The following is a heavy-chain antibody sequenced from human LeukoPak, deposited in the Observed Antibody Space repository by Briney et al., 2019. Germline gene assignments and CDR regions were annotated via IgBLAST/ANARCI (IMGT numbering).Heavy chain of an antibody. V-gene: IGHV1-2*02. CDR3: AKNPYEYYFDY. J-gene: IGHJ4*02. D-gene: IGHD5-12*01. CDR1: GYTFTGYY. CDR2: INPESGDT. Sequence: GASVKVSCKASGYTFTGYYMHWVRQAPGQGLEWMGWINPESGDTNYAQKFQGRVTMTRDTSISTAYMELSRVRSDDTAVYYCAKNPYEYYFDYWGQGTLVTVSS.